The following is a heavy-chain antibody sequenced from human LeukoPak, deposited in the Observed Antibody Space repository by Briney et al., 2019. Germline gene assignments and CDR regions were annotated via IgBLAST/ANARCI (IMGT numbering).Heavy chain of an antibody. J-gene: IGHJ4*02. Sequence: SETLSLTCTVSGGSISSGGYYWSWIRQHPGKGLEWIGYIYYSGSTYYNPSLKSRVTISVDTSKNQFSLKLSSVTAADTAVYYCARQELMVYVFDYWGQGTLVTVSS. D-gene: IGHD2-8*01. CDR2: IYYSGST. CDR3: ARQELMVYVFDY. CDR1: GGSISSGGYY. V-gene: IGHV4-31*03.